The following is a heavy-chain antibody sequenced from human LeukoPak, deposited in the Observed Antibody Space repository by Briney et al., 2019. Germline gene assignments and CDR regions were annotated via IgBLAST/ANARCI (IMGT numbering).Heavy chain of an antibody. J-gene: IGHJ4*02. Sequence: TGGSLRLSCAASGFTFSSYEMNWVCQAPGKGLEWVSYLSSRGSTIYYADSVEGRFTLSRENAKNSLYLHMNTLRAQDTPVYYLARDRKGYSSGWYHFDYWGQGTLVTVSA. CDR2: LSSRGSTI. CDR1: GFTFSSYE. CDR3: ARDRKGYSSGWYHFDY. D-gene: IGHD6-19*01. V-gene: IGHV3-48*03.